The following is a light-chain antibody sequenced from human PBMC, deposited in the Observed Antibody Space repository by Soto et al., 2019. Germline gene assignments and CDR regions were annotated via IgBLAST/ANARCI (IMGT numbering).Light chain of an antibody. CDR3: TSYAAGKNVV. Sequence: QSALTQPPSASGSPGQSVTISCTGTSSDVGNYNYVSWYQQYPGKAPXLMIXEVNXRPXXXPDRFSGSKSGXTXSXXVXGXXXXXXXXYYCTSYAAGKNVVFGGGTKLTVL. J-gene: IGLJ2*01. CDR2: EVN. CDR1: SSDVGNYNY. V-gene: IGLV2-8*01.